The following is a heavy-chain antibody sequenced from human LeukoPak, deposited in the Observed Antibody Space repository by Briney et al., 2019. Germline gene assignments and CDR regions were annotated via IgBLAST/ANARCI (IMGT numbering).Heavy chain of an antibody. CDR2: IYTSGST. D-gene: IGHD4-17*01. J-gene: IGHJ4*02. Sequence: ETLSLTCTVSGGSISSYYWSWIRQPAGKGLEWIGRIYTSGSTNYSPSLKSRVTMSVDTSKNQFSLKLSSVTAADTAVYYCAREGAVTTFVDYWGQGTLVTVSS. V-gene: IGHV4-4*07. CDR1: GGSISSYY. CDR3: AREGAVTTFVDY.